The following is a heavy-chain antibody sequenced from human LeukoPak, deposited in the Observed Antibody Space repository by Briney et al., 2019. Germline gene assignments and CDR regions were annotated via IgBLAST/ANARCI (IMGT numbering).Heavy chain of an antibody. D-gene: IGHD3-10*01. CDR1: GYTFTGYY. CDR3: ASGAYYYGSGSWFDP. CDR2: INPNSGGT. Sequence: ASVKVSCQASGYTFTGYYMHWVRQAPGQGLEWMGRINPNSGGTNYAQKFQGRVTMTRDTSISTAYMELSRLRSDDTAVYYCASGAYYYGSGSWFDPWGQGTLVTVSS. V-gene: IGHV1-2*06. J-gene: IGHJ5*02.